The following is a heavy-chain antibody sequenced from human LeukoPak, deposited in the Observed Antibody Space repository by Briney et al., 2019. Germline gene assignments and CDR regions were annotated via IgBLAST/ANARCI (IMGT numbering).Heavy chain of an antibody. V-gene: IGHV4-38-2*01. Sequence: SETLSLXCAVSGYSISSAYYWGWIRQSPGTGLEWIGSIIHSGNTYYSPSLKSRVTISVDTSKNQFSLKLSSVTAADTAVYYCARSILGHYFDYWGQGTLVTVSS. CDR1: GYSISSAYY. D-gene: IGHD2-15*01. J-gene: IGHJ4*02. CDR2: IIHSGNT. CDR3: ARSILGHYFDY.